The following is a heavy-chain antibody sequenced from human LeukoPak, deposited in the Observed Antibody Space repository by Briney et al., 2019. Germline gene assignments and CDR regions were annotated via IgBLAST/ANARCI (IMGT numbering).Heavy chain of an antibody. CDR3: TRVVPYCSGGSCYSISYFDY. V-gene: IGHV3-49*03. CDR2: IRTKGYGEKT. CDR1: GFTFGDYA. D-gene: IGHD2-15*01. Sequence: GRSLRLSCTASGFTFGDYAMSWFRQAPGKGLEWVGFIRTKGYGEKTEYAASVKGRFSISRDESKSIAYLQMNSLKTEGTAVYYCTRVVPYCSGGSCYSISYFDYWGQGTLVTVSS. J-gene: IGHJ4*02.